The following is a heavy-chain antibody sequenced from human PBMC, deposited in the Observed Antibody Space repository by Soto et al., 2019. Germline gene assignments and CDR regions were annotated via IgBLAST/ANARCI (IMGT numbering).Heavy chain of an antibody. J-gene: IGHJ4*02. Sequence: GASVKVSCKASGGTFSSYDINWVRQATGQGLEWMGWMNPNSGNTGYAQKLQGRVTMTTDTSTSTAYMELRSLRSDDTAVYYCARDVTPPDYWGQGTLVTVSS. CDR3: ARDVTPPDY. CDR1: GGTFSSYD. V-gene: IGHV1-8*02. CDR2: MNPNSGNT.